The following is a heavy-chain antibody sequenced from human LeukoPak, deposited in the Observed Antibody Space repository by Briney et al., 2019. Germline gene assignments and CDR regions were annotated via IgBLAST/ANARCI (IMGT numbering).Heavy chain of an antibody. V-gene: IGHV4-4*02. Sequence: SGTLSLTCAVSGGSISSSNWWSWVRQPPGKGPEWIGEIYHSGSANYNPSLKSRVTISVDKSKNQFSLKLSSVTAADTAVYYCAPPPGESYGFDYWGQGTLVTVSS. CDR2: IYHSGSA. J-gene: IGHJ4*02. CDR1: GGSISSSNW. D-gene: IGHD5-18*01. CDR3: APPPGESYGFDY.